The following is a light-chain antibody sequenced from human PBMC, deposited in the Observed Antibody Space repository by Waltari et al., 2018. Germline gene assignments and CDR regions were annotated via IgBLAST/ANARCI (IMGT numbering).Light chain of an antibody. CDR1: GP. Sequence: ALTQPSSVSGSPGQTITVPRSDSGPAPWYQQHPGKAPRLIIYDSYKRPSGVSDRFSGSQSGTTASLTISGLQAEDEGVYYCCGYGGTFTSVFGGGTKVTVL. V-gene: IGLV2-23*01. J-gene: IGLJ2*01. CDR2: DSY. CDR3: CGYGGTFTSV.